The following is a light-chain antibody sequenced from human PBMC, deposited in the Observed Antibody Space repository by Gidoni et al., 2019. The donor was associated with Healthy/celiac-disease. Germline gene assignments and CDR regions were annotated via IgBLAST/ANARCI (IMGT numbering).Light chain of an antibody. CDR1: QSVSSSY. CDR2: GAS. Sequence: EIVLTHSPGTLSLSPGERATLSCRASQSVSSSYLACYQQKPGQAPRLLIYGASSRATGIPDRCSGSGSGTDFTLTISRLEPEDFAVYYCQQYGSSPGYTFGQGTKLEIK. CDR3: QQYGSSPGYT. V-gene: IGKV3-20*01. J-gene: IGKJ2*01.